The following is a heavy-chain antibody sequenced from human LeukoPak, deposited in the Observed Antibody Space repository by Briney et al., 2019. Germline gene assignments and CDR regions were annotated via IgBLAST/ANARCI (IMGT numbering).Heavy chain of an antibody. D-gene: IGHD4-23*01. J-gene: IGHJ4*02. CDR2: TVAGYTEI. Sequence: GGSLRLSCAASGFTFSNAWMNWVRQAPAKGLEWVAITVAGYTEIHYADSVRGRFNISRDDSSNTLSLQMNSLRADDTGTYFCVKDFCRGGNCPFPFFDSWGQGTVVTVSS. V-gene: IGHV3-23*01. CDR1: GFTFSNAW. CDR3: VKDFCRGGNCPFPFFDS.